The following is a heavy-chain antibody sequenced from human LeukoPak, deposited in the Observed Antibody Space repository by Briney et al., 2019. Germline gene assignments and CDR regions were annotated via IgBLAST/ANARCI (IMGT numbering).Heavy chain of an antibody. D-gene: IGHD3-22*01. V-gene: IGHV3-7*01. CDR1: GFTFNIYH. Sequence: GGSLRLSCATSGFTFNIYHMSWVRQAPGKGLEWVANIKQDGSEKYYVDSVKGRFTISRDNAKNSLYLQMNSLRAEDTAVYYCAREGGYDSEYYYYYYGMDVWGQGTTVTVSS. CDR3: AREGGYDSEYYYYYYGMDV. J-gene: IGHJ6*02. CDR2: IKQDGSEK.